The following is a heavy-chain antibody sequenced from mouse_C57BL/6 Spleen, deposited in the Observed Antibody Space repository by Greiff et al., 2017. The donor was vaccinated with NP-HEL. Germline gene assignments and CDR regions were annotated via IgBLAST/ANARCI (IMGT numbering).Heavy chain of an antibody. D-gene: IGHD1-1*01. Sequence: QVQLQQSGPELVKPGASVKLSCKASGYTFTSYDINWVKQRPGQGLEWIGWIYPRDGSTKYNEKFKGKATLTVDTSSSTAYMELHSLTSEDSAVFYCARNYHYGSSYHDYWGKGTTLTVSS. CDR2: IYPRDGST. CDR3: ARNYHYGSSYHDY. J-gene: IGHJ2*01. V-gene: IGHV1-85*01. CDR1: GYTFTSYD.